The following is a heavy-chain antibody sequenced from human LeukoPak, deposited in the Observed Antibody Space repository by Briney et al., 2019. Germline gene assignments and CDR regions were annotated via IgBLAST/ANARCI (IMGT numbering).Heavy chain of an antibody. CDR1: GFTFDDYA. Sequence: GGSLRLSCAASGFTFDDYAMHWVRQAPGKGLEWVSGISWNSGSIGYADSVKGRFTISRDNAKNSLYLQMNSLSAEDTALYYCAKDMAYYDILTGYGMDVWGQGTTVTVSS. V-gene: IGHV3-9*01. CDR3: AKDMAYYDILTGYGMDV. CDR2: ISWNSGSI. D-gene: IGHD3-9*01. J-gene: IGHJ6*02.